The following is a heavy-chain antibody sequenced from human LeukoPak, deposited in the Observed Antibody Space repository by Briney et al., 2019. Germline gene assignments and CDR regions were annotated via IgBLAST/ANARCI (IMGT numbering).Heavy chain of an antibody. V-gene: IGHV1-3*01. CDR1: GYTFTSYA. CDR2: INAGNGNT. Sequence: ASVKVSCKASGYTFTSYAMHWVRQAPGQRLEWMGWINAGNGNTKYSQKFQGRVTITRDTSASTAYMELSSLRSEDTAVYYCARDRGDSSSYNNWFDPWGQGTLVTVSS. J-gene: IGHJ5*02. D-gene: IGHD6-13*01. CDR3: ARDRGDSSSYNNWFDP.